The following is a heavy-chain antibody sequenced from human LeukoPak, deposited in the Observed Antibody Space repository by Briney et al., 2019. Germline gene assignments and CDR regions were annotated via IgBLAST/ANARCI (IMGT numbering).Heavy chain of an antibody. CDR2: ISGDGTIT. CDR1: GFTFDDYA. V-gene: IGHV3-43*02. CDR3: AKDKLRSTNYYDSSGYILGY. Sequence: GGSLRLSCAASGFTFDDYAMHRVRQAPGKGLEWVSLISGDGTITYYADSMKGRFTVSRDNSKNSLYLQMNSLRTEDTALYYCAKDKLRSTNYYDSSGYILGYWGQGTLVTASS. D-gene: IGHD3-22*01. J-gene: IGHJ4*02.